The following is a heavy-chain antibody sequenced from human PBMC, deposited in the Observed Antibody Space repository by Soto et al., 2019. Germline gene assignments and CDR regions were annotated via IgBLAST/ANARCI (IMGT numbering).Heavy chain of an antibody. CDR3: ARDYSNPRGRFDP. CDR1: GFTSSGYW. D-gene: IGHD4-4*01. Sequence: EVQLVQSGGGLVQTGGSLRLSCAASGFTSSGYWMTWVRQPPGKGLEWVANINQDGSEKYYVDSVKGRFTISRDNAKDSLYLQMNSLRAEDTAIYYCARDYSNPRGRFDPWGQGTLVTVSS. CDR2: INQDGSEK. V-gene: IGHV3-7*01. J-gene: IGHJ5*02.